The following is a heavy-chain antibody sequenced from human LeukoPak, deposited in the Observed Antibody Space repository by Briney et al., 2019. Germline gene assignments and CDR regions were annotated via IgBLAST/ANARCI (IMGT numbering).Heavy chain of an antibody. J-gene: IGHJ5*02. Sequence: SDTLSRTSSDSGGSISSSSYYLGWIRQPPRNGLAWFGSIYYSGSTYYNPSLKSRVTISVDTSKNQFSLKLSSVTAADTAVYYCARADIAAAGTSWFDPWGQGTLVTVSS. CDR2: IYYSGST. D-gene: IGHD6-13*01. V-gene: IGHV4-39*07. CDR3: ARADIAAAGTSWFDP. CDR1: GGSISSSSYY.